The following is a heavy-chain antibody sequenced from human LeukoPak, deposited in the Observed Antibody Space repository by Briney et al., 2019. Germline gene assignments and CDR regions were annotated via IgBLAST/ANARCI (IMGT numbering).Heavy chain of an antibody. D-gene: IGHD2-8*01. V-gene: IGHV4-34*01. Sequence: SGPLSLTCAVYGGSFSGYYWSWIRQPPGKGLEWIGEINHSGSTNYNPSLKSRVTISVDTSKNQFSLKLSSVTAADTAVYYCARGGVYWGQGTLVTVSS. CDR1: GGSFSGYY. CDR2: INHSGST. J-gene: IGHJ4*02. CDR3: ARGGVY.